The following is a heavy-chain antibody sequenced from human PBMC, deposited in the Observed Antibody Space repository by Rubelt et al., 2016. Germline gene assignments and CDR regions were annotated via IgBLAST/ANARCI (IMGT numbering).Heavy chain of an antibody. CDR3: ARILLPDYYDSSGGMDV. Sequence: QVTLRESGPALVKPTQTLTLTCTFSGFSLSTSGMCVSWIRQPPGKALEWLARIDWDDDKSYSTSLKTRLTISKDTPKSQVVLTMTNMDPVDTATYYCARILLPDYYDSSGGMDVWGQGTTVTVSS. V-gene: IGHV2-70*15. CDR1: GFSLSTSGMC. CDR2: IDWDDDK. D-gene: IGHD3-22*01. J-gene: IGHJ6*02.